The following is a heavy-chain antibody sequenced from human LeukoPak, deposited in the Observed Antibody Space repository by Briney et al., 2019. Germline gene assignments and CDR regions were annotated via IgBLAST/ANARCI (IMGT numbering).Heavy chain of an antibody. D-gene: IGHD6-13*01. CDR1: GFNFNIFS. CDR2: IKSKTDGGTT. J-gene: IGHJ4*02. Sequence: GGSLRLSCTASGFNFNIFSMNWVRQAPGKGREWVGRIKSKTDGGTTDYAAPVKGRFTISRDDSKNTLYLQMNSLKTEDTAVYYCLYSSSWPVDYWGQGTLVTVSS. V-gene: IGHV3-15*01. CDR3: LYSSSWPVDY.